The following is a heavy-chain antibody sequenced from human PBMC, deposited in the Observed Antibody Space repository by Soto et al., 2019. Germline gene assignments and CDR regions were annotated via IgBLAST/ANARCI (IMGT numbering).Heavy chain of an antibody. CDR2: ITTSSAYI. V-gene: IGHV3-21*01. J-gene: IGHJ5*02. CDR3: VRSGTARLLRHSWFDT. D-gene: IGHD2-21*01. Sequence: EVQLVESGGGLVMPGGSLRLSCAASGFTFNTYDMNWARQAPGKGLEWVSSITTSSAYIYYADSLKGRITISRDNAKNSLFLQMNSLRAEDTAVYYCVRSGTARLLRHSWFDTWGQGTLVTVSS. CDR1: GFTFNTYD.